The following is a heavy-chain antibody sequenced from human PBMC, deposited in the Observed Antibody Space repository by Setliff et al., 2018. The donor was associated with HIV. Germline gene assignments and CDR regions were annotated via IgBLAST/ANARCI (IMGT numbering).Heavy chain of an antibody. CDR1: GFTFSSYG. Sequence: GGSLRLSCTASGFTFSSYGMHWVRQAPGKGLEWVAVIWYDGSNKYYADSVKGRFTISRDNSKNTLYLQMNSLRAEDTAVYYCAKVGYSGYVRTYYFDYWGQGTLVTVSS. CDR3: AKVGYSGYVRTYYFDY. V-gene: IGHV3-33*06. D-gene: IGHD5-12*01. CDR2: IWYDGSNK. J-gene: IGHJ4*02.